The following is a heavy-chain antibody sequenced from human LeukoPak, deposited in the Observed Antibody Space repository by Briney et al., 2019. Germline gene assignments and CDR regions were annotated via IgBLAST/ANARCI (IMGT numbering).Heavy chain of an antibody. CDR3: TRVGDGYPIRYFDY. Sequence: SETLSLTCTVSGGSISSYYWSWIRQPPGKGLEWIGYIYYSGSTNYNPSLKSRVTISVDTSKNQFSLKPSSVTAADTAVYYCTRVGDGYPIRYFDYWGQGTLVTVSS. CDR2: IYYSGST. CDR1: GGSISSYY. D-gene: IGHD5-24*01. V-gene: IGHV4-59*01. J-gene: IGHJ4*02.